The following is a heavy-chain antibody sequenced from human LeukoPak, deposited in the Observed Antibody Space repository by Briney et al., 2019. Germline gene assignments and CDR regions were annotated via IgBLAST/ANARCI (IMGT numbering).Heavy chain of an antibody. D-gene: IGHD5-18*01. CDR2: ISSSGGSI. CDR1: GFTFSSYE. V-gene: IGHV3-48*03. CDR3: ARDLVDTAMWGFDY. J-gene: IGHJ4*02. Sequence: GGSLRLSCAASGFTFSSYEMNWVRQAPGKGLEWVAYISSSGGSIYYADSVKGRFTISRDNAKNSLYLQMNSLRAEDTAFYYCARDLVDTAMWGFDYWGQGTLVTVSS.